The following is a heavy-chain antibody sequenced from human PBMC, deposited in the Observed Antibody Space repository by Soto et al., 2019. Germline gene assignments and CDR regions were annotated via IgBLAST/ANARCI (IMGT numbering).Heavy chain of an antibody. CDR1: GGSISSYY. J-gene: IGHJ5*02. V-gene: IGHV4-59*08. CDR2: IYYSGGT. CDR3: ARSTMVRGVIMDWFDP. Sequence: SETLSLTCTVSGGSISSYYWSWIRQPPGKGPEWIGYIYYSGGTNYNPSLKSRVTISVDTSKNQFSLKLSSVTAADTAVYYCARSTMVRGVIMDWFDPWGQGTLVTVSS. D-gene: IGHD3-10*01.